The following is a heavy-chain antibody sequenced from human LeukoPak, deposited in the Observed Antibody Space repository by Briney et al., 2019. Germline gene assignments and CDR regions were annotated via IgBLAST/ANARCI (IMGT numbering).Heavy chain of an antibody. CDR3: ARAGTNQDGSGWPRGYFDY. CDR2: TYYRSKWYN. CDR1: GDSVSSNSAA. V-gene: IGHV6-1*01. J-gene: IGHJ4*02. Sequence: SQTLSLTCAISGDSVSSNSAAWNWIRQSPSRGLEWLGRTYYRSKWYNDYAVSVKSRITINPDTSKNQFSLQLNSVTPEDTAVYYCARAGTNQDGSGWPRGYFDYWGQGTLVTVSS. D-gene: IGHD6-19*01.